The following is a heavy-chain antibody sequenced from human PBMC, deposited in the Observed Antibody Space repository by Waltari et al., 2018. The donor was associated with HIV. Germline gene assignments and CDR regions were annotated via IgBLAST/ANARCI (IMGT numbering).Heavy chain of an antibody. Sequence: QVQLQESGPGLVKPSETLSLTCAVSGYSISSGYLWGWIRQPPGKGLAWFGHIYHSGRTYYNPSLKSRVTLSVDTSKNQFSLRLNSVTAADTAVYYCARGADRGDDRRDYYGMDVWGQGTTVTVSS. V-gene: IGHV4-38-2*01. J-gene: IGHJ6*02. CDR3: ARGADRGDDRRDYYGMDV. CDR1: GYSISSGYL. CDR2: IYHSGRT. D-gene: IGHD4-17*01.